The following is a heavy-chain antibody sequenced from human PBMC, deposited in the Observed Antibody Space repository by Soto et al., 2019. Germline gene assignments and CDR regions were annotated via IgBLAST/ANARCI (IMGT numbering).Heavy chain of an antibody. CDR1: GYTLTELS. CDR2: INPEVGET. D-gene: IGHD2-15*01. V-gene: IGHV1-24*01. Sequence: ASVKVSCKVSGYTLTELSMHWVRQAPGKGLEWMGGINPEVGETNYAQKFQGRVTITADTSTSTAYMELSSLRSEDTAVYYCANGYCSGGSCYSDYWVQGTLVTVSS. J-gene: IGHJ4*02. CDR3: ANGYCSGGSCYSDY.